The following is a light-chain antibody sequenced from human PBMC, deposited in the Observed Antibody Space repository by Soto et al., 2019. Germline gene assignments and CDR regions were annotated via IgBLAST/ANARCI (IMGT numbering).Light chain of an antibody. V-gene: IGKV3-11*01. Sequence: IVLTQSPATLSLSPGERATLSCRASQSVSNFLAWYQQKPGQAPRLLIYDSSNRASGTPARFSGSGSGTDFTLTISSLEHEDFATYYCQQRNSCPLTFGGGTKVEIK. CDR3: QQRNSCPLT. CDR1: QSVSNF. J-gene: IGKJ4*01. CDR2: DSS.